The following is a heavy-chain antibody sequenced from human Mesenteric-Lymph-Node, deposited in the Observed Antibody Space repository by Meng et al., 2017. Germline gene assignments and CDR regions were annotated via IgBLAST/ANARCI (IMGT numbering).Heavy chain of an antibody. CDR1: GYTFTGNY. CDR3: ARGASDTNGFDF. V-gene: IGHV1-2*06. Sequence: VPLVQAGADLKEPGASGKVSCKAAGYTFTGNYMHWVRPAPGQGLEWIGRINPNTSGTNYAQKFQGRVTMTSDTPITTAYMELSRLRSDGTAVYFCARGASDTNGFDFWGQGTLVTVSS. D-gene: IGHD2-8*01. CDR2: INPNTSGT. J-gene: IGHJ4*02.